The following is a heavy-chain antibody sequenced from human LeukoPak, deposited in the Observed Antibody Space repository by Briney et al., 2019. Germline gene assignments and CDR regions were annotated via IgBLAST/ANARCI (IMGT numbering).Heavy chain of an antibody. CDR2: INHSGST. Sequence: PSETLSLTCAVYGGSFSGYYWSWIRQPPGKGLEWIGEINHSGSTNYNPSLKSRVTISVDTSKNQFSLKLSSVTAADTAVYYCARKVGYSDSVTSRFDYWGQGTLVTVSS. V-gene: IGHV4-34*01. CDR3: ARKVGYSDSVTSRFDY. J-gene: IGHJ4*02. D-gene: IGHD4-11*01. CDR1: GGSFSGYY.